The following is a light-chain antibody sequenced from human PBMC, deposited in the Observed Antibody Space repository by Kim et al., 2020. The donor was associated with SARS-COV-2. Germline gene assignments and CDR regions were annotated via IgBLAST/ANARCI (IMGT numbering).Light chain of an antibody. CDR1: QSISTW. J-gene: IGKJ4*01. CDR2: MAS. Sequence: AVGDRVTITCRASQSISTWLAWYQQKPGKAPKLLIYMASSLESGVPSRFSGSGSGTEFTLTISSLQPDDFATYYCQQYNSYSPLTFGGGTKVDIK. V-gene: IGKV1-5*03. CDR3: QQYNSYSPLT.